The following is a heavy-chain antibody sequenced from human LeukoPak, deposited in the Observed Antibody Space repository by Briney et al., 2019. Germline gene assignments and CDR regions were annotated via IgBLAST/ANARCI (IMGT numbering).Heavy chain of an antibody. CDR3: ARDTDYYDSSGYYLFDY. Sequence: NPGGSLRLSCAASGFTFSDYYMNWIRQAPGKGLEWVSYISSSGSTIYYADSVKGRFTISRDNAKNSLYLQMNSLRAEDTAVYYCARDTDYYDSSGYYLFDYWGQGTLVTVSS. D-gene: IGHD3-22*01. CDR1: GFTFSDYY. V-gene: IGHV3-11*01. J-gene: IGHJ4*02. CDR2: ISSSGSTI.